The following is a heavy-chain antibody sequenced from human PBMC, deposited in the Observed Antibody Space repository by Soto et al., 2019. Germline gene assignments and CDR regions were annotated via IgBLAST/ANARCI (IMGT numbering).Heavy chain of an antibody. D-gene: IGHD5-12*01. J-gene: IGHJ4*02. V-gene: IGHV1-8*01. CDR3: VRDSPIGSTYSGYDGIDY. CDR1: GYTFTSYD. CDR2: MNPNSGNT. Sequence: ASVKVSCKASGYTFTSYDINWVRQATGQGLEYLGWMNPNSGNTGYVQKFQGRVTMTRDTSISTAYMELSSLRSEDTAVYYCVRDSPIGSTYSGYDGIDYWGQGTLVTVSS.